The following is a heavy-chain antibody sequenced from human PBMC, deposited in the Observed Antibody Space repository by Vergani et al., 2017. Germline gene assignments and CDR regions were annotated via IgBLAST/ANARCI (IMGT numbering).Heavy chain of an antibody. V-gene: IGHV3-23*04. CDR1: GFTFSSYA. Sequence: EVQLVESGGGLVQPGGSLRLSCAASGFTFSSYAMSWVRQAPGKGLEWVSAISGSGGSTYYADSVKGRFTISRDNSKNTLYLQMNSLRAEDTAVYYCAKASRWLQFNYYYYMDVWGKGTTVTVSS. CDR3: AKASRWLQFNYYYYMDV. J-gene: IGHJ6*03. CDR2: ISGSGGST. D-gene: IGHD5-24*01.